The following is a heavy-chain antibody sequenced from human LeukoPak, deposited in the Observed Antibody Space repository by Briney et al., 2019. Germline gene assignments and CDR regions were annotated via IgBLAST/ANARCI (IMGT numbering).Heavy chain of an antibody. CDR3: ARHLSGYHQYYFDY. Sequence: QTLSLTCAISGDSVSSNIAAWTWIRQSPSRGLEWLGRTYYRSTWYNEYALSVKSRVSINADTSKNQFSLQLNSVTAADTAVYYCARHLSGYHQYYFDYWGQGTLVTVSS. V-gene: IGHV6-1*01. D-gene: IGHD3-3*01. CDR1: GDSVSSNIAA. CDR2: TYYRSTWYN. J-gene: IGHJ4*02.